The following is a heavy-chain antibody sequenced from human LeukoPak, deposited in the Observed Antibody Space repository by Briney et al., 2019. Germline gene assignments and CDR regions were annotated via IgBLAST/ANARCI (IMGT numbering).Heavy chain of an antibody. CDR3: ARAHTAKSYYYYGMDV. CDR1: GGSFSGYY. D-gene: IGHD5-18*01. Sequence: SETLSLTCAVYGGSFSGYYWSWIRQPPGKGLEWIGEINHSGSTNYNPSLKSRVTISVDTSKNQFSLKLSSVTAADTAVYYCARAHTAKSYYYYGMDVWGQGATVTVSS. J-gene: IGHJ6*02. CDR2: INHSGST. V-gene: IGHV4-34*01.